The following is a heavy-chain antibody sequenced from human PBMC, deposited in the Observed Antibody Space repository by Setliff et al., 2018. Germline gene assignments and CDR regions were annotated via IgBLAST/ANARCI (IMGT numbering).Heavy chain of an antibody. CDR2: VYHSGTA. CDR1: GGPFSGAS. V-gene: IGHV4-59*01. J-gene: IGHJ4*02. D-gene: IGHD1-1*01. CDR3: AKGGTYRYFDF. Sequence: SETLFLTCTVSGGPFSGASIWSWIRQPPGKGLEFIGYVYHSGTAKYDPSLESRAIMSVDASKNEISLKLKSVTAADTAVYYCAKGGTYRYFDFWGQGALVTV.